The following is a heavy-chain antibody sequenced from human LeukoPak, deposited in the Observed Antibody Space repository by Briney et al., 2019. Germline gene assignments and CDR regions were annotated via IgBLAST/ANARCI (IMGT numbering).Heavy chain of an antibody. V-gene: IGHV1-69*05. CDR2: IIPIFGTA. CDR1: GGTFSSYA. J-gene: IGHJ3*02. CDR3: ARAAASEYYSPI. Sequence: GASVKVSCKASGGTFSSYAISWVRQAPGHGLEWMGGIIPIFGTANYAQKFQGRVTITTNESTGTAYMELSSLRSEDTAVYYCARAAASEYYSPIWGQGTMVTVSS. D-gene: IGHD4-11*01.